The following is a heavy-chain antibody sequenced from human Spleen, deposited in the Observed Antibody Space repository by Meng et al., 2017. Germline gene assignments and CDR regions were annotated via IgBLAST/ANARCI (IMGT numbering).Heavy chain of an antibody. D-gene: IGHD4-17*01. CDR2: INTGNGNT. V-gene: IGHV1-3*04. CDR3: ARDGDYGIDY. Sequence: QVQFVQSGAEVKRPGASVKVSCRASGYTFTTFSIHWVRQAPGQRLEWMGWINTGNGNTRYSQKFQGRVTITRDTSASTAYMELSSLGSEDTAVFYCARDGDYGIDYWGQGTLVTVSS. CDR1: GYTFTTFS. J-gene: IGHJ4*02.